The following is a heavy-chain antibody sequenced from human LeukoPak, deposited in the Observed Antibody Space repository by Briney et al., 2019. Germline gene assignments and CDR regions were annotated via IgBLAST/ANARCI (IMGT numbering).Heavy chain of an antibody. D-gene: IGHD2-2*01. V-gene: IGHV1-46*01. CDR3: ARALRYCSTTSCQYYFDY. CDR1: GYTFTIYY. CDR2: INPSGAGT. Sequence: ASVKVSCEASGYTFTIYYIHWVRQAPGQGLEWMGVINPSGAGTTYAQKSQGRVTMTRNTSISTAYMELSSLKSEDTAVYYCARALRYCSTTSCQYYFDYWGQGTLVTVSS. J-gene: IGHJ4*02.